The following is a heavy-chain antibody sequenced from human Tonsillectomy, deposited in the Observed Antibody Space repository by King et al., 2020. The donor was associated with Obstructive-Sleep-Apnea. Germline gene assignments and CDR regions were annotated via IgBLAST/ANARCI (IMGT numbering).Heavy chain of an antibody. CDR3: ARRFGIAAAGWVDY. V-gene: IGHV4-39*01. J-gene: IGHJ4*02. Sequence: QLQESGPGPVKPSETLSLTCTVSGGSISSSGYYWGWIRQPPGKGLEWIGSIYYSGSTYYNPSLKSRVTISVDTSKKQFSLKLSSVTAAGTAVYYCARRFGIAAAGWVDYWGQGTLVTVSS. CDR1: GGSISSSGYY. CDR2: IYYSGST. D-gene: IGHD6-13*01.